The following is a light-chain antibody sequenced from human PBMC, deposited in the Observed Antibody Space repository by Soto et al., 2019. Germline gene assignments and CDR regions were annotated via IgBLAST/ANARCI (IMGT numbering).Light chain of an antibody. J-gene: IGLJ1*01. CDR1: SSNIGSNY. CDR3: AAWDDSLSGQNYV. Sequence: QSVLTQPPSASGTPGQRVTISCSGSSSNIGSNYVYWYQQLPGTAPKLLIYRNNQRPSGVPDRFSGSKSGTSASLAISGLRSDDEADYYCAAWDDSLSGQNYVFGTGTKVTVL. V-gene: IGLV1-47*01. CDR2: RNN.